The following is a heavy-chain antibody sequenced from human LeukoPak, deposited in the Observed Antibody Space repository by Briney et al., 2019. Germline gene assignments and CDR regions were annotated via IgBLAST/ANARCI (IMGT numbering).Heavy chain of an antibody. D-gene: IGHD1-26*01. V-gene: IGHV3-30*02. CDR2: IRFDGSISGD. J-gene: IGHJ5*02. CDR1: GFRFNDYG. Sequence: GGSLRLSCATSGFRFNDYGMHWIRQAPGKGLEWVAFIRFDGSISGDYYGKSVKGRFTISKDESTNTLYLQMNTLRVEDTAIYFCARLGREWELLGWFDPWGHGTLVTVSS. CDR3: ARLGREWELLGWFDP.